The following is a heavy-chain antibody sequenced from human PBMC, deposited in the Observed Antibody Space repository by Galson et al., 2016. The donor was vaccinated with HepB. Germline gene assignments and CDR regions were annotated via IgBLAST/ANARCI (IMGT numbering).Heavy chain of an antibody. CDR2: ITTNVDST. CDR3: AKEASRAYCGGDCDPAFDY. J-gene: IGHJ4*02. Sequence: SLRLSCAGSGFTFSDHNIHWVRKAPGKGLEYVSGITTNVDSTYYADSVKGRFTISRANSTSTLYLPMSSLTAEDTAVFYCAKEASRAYCGGDCDPAFDYWGQGTLVTVSS. CDR1: GFTFSDHN. D-gene: IGHD2-21*02. V-gene: IGHV3-64D*06.